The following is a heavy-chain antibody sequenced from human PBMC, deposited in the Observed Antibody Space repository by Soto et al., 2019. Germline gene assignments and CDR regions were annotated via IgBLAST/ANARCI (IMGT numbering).Heavy chain of an antibody. V-gene: IGHV3-23*01. Sequence: PGGSLRLSCAASGFTFSSYAMSWVRQAPGKGLEWVSAISGSGGSTYYADSVKGRFTISRDNSKNTLYLQMNSLRAEDTAVYYCAKVHYYYDSSGPFDYWGQGTLVTVSS. D-gene: IGHD3-22*01. CDR1: GFTFSSYA. CDR2: ISGSGGST. J-gene: IGHJ4*02. CDR3: AKVHYYYDSSGPFDY.